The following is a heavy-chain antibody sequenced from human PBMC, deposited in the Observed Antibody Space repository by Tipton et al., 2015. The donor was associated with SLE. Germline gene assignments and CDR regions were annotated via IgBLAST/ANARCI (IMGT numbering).Heavy chain of an antibody. CDR2: IYYSGNT. CDR3: ARVLLSTLGAFDI. Sequence: LRLSCTVSGGSISSYYWSWIRQPPGKGLEWIGYIYYSGNTNYNPSPKSRVTISVDTSKNQFSLRLSSVTAADTAVYYCARVLLSTLGAFDIWGQGTMVTVSS. V-gene: IGHV4-59*08. D-gene: IGHD2-15*01. CDR1: GGSISSYY. J-gene: IGHJ3*02.